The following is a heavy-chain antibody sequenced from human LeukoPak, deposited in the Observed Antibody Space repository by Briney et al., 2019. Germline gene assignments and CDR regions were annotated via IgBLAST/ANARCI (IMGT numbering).Heavy chain of an antibody. J-gene: IGHJ3*02. D-gene: IGHD6-13*01. CDR3: AKWEQQLDGKDDAFDI. CDR2: INTDGSST. V-gene: IGHV3-74*01. CDR1: GFTFSSYW. Sequence: GGSLRLSCAASGFTFSSYWMHWVRQAPGKGLVWVSRINTDGSSTSYADSVKGRFTISRDNAKNTLYLQMNSLRAEDTAVYYCAKWEQQLDGKDDAFDIWGQGTMVTVSS.